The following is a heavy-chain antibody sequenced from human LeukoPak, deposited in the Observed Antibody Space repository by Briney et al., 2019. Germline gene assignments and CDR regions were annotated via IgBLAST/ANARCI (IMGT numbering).Heavy chain of an antibody. CDR3: AKDYVRYSSSWSFDY. D-gene: IGHD6-13*01. CDR2: ISGSGGST. J-gene: IGHJ4*02. Sequence: PGGSLRLSCAASGFTFSSYGMSWVRQAPGKGLEWVSAISGSGGSTYYADSVKGRFTISRDNSKNTLYLQMNSLRAEDTAVYYCAKDYVRYSSSWSFDYWGQGTLVTVSS. V-gene: IGHV3-23*01. CDR1: GFTFSSYG.